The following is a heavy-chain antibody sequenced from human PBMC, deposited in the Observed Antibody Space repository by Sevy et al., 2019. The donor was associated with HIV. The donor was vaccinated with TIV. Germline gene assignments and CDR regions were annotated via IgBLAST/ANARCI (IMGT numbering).Heavy chain of an antibody. Sequence: SETLSLTCIVSGGSISSYLWSWIRQPPGRGLEWIGYMYNTWSTNYNPSLKSRVTISLDTSKNQFSLKLSSVTAADTAVYYCARHQTTAVLYAFDLWGQGTMVTVSS. CDR3: ARHQTTAVLYAFDL. CDR1: GGSISSYL. V-gene: IGHV4-59*08. D-gene: IGHD2-21*02. J-gene: IGHJ3*01. CDR2: MYNTWST.